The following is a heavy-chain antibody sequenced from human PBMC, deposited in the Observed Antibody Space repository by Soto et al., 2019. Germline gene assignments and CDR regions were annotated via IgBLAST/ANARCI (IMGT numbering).Heavy chain of an antibody. D-gene: IGHD3-9*01. CDR2: ISGSGGST. CDR1: GFTFSSYA. J-gene: IGHJ4*02. V-gene: IGHV3-23*01. CDR3: ARNFDDPYYFDY. Sequence: GGSLRLSCAASGFTFSSYAMSWVRQAPGKGLEWVSAISGSGGSTYYADSVKGRFTISRDNSKNTLYLQMNSLRAEDTAVSYCARNFDDPYYFDYWGQGTLVTVSS.